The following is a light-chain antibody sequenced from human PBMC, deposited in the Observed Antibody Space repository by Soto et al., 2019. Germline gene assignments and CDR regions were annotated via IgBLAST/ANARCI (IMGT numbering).Light chain of an antibody. CDR3: QQYDSFSGT. CDR2: GAS. CDR1: QSIINW. V-gene: IGKV1-5*01. J-gene: IGKJ1*01. Sequence: DVQMTQSPSTLSASVGGRVTITCRASQSIINWLAWYQQKPGKAPKLLIYGASSLESGVPSRFSGSGSGTEFTLTITNLQPDDFATYYCQQYDSFSGTFSQGTKVDIK.